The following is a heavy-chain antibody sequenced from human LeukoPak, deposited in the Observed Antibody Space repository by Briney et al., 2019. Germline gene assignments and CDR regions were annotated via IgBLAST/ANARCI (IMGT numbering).Heavy chain of an antibody. CDR2: NSSTSRYI. CDR3: TSAVAADDFSPGY. V-gene: IGHV3-21*01. D-gene: IGHD3/OR15-3a*01. Sequence: GGPLRLSCVASGFTFSSYNMNWLRQAPGKGLEWFSCNSSTSRYIYYADSVKGRFTSARDNAKNSVYLQMNSLRAEDTAVYYCTSAVAADDFSPGYWGQGTLVTVSS. CDR1: GFTFSSYN. J-gene: IGHJ4*02.